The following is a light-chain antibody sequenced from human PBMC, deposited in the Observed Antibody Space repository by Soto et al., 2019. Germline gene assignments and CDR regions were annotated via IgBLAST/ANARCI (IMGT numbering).Light chain of an antibody. V-gene: IGKV3D-15*01. J-gene: IGKJ4*01. CDR2: DIS. CDR3: QQYNDWPLT. CDR1: QSDSSN. Sequence: EIVMTQSPATLSVSPGERATLSCRASQSDSSNLAWYQQKPGQAPSLLIYDISARATGIPTRFSGSGSGTEFTLTISSLQSEDFAVYYCQQYNDWPLTFGGGTKVDIK.